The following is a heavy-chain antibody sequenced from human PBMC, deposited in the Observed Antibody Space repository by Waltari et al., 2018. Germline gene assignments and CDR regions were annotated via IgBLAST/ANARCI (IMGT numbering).Heavy chain of an antibody. V-gene: IGHV4-38-2*01. D-gene: IGHD6-19*01. CDR2: IYHSGST. CDR1: GYSISSGYY. J-gene: IGHJ4*02. CDR3: ATAGWAGTALGY. Sequence: QVQLQESGPGLVKSSETLSLTCAVSGYSISSGYYWGWIRQPPGKGLEWIGSIYHSGSTYYNPSLKSRVTISVDTSKNQFSLKLSSVTAADTAVYYCATAGWAGTALGYWGQGTLVTVSS.